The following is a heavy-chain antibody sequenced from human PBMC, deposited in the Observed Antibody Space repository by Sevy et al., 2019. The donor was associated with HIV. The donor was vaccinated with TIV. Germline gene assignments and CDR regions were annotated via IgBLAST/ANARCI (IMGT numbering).Heavy chain of an antibody. CDR1: GFTFSSYA. V-gene: IGHV3-64*01. J-gene: IGHJ6*02. CDR2: ISSNGGST. Sequence: GGPLRLSCAASGFTFSSYAMHWVRQAPGKGLEYVSAISSNGGSTYYANSVKGRFTISRDNSKNTLYLQMGSLRAEDMAVYYCARDHYSNYIGTYYYGMDVWGQGTTVTVSS. CDR3: ARDHYSNYIGTYYYGMDV. D-gene: IGHD4-4*01.